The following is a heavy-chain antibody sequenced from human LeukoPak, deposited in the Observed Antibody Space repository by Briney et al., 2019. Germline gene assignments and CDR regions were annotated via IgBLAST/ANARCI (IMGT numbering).Heavy chain of an antibody. V-gene: IGHV4-34*01. D-gene: IGHD2-15*01. CDR2: INHSGST. CDR1: GGSFSGYY. J-gene: IGHJ3*02. Sequence: SETLSLTCAVYGGSFSGYYWSWIRQPPGKGLEWIGEINHSGSTNYNPSLKSRVTISVDTSKNQFSLKLSSVTAADTAVYYCARRGPDIVVVVAATWAFDTWGQGTMVTVSS. CDR3: ARRGPDIVVVVAATWAFDT.